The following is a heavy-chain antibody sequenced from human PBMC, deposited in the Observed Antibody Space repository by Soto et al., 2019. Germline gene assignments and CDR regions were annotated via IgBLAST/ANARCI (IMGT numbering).Heavy chain of an antibody. D-gene: IGHD2-15*01. J-gene: IGHJ5*02. CDR3: ARATHYLGYCSGGSFFSGWFDR. V-gene: IGHV1-2*04. CDR2: INPNSGGT. Sequence: ASGKVSGKASGDTVTGYYMHWVRQAPGQGLEWMGWINPNSGGTNYARKFQGWVTMTRDTSISTAYMELSRLRSDDTAVDCCARATHYLGYCSGGSFFSGWFDRWGQGTLVTVT. CDR1: GDTVTGYY.